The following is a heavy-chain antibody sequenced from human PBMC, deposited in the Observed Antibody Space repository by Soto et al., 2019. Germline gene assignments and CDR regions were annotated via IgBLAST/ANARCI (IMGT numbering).Heavy chain of an antibody. V-gene: IGHV1-18*01. CDR1: GYTFTSYG. J-gene: IGHJ1*01. CDR3: ARDALATVXVEYFQH. Sequence: ASVKVSCKASGYTFTSYGISRVRQAPGQGLEWMGWISAYNGNTNYAQKLQGRVTMTTDTSTSTAYMELRSLRSDDTAVYYCARDALATVXVEYFQHWGQGTLVTVSS. D-gene: IGHD4-17*01. CDR2: ISAYNGNT.